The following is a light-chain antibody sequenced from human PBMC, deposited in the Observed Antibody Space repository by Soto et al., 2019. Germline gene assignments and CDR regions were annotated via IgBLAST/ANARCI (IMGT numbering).Light chain of an antibody. Sequence: EIVLTQSPGTLSLSPGERAALSCRASQSVSSSYLAWYRQKPGQAPRLLIYNASSRATGIPDRFSGSGSGTDFTLTISRVEPEDFAVYYCQQYSSSPWTFGQGTKVDIK. CDR3: QQYSSSPWT. CDR1: QSVSSSY. J-gene: IGKJ1*01. CDR2: NAS. V-gene: IGKV3-20*01.